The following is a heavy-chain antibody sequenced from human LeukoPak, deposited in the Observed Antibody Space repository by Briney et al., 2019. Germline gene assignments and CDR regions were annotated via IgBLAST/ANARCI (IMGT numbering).Heavy chain of an antibody. CDR1: GYNFSTSW. CDR3: AKHPSGNSYLPLDC. CDR2: IYPGDSDT. D-gene: IGHD1-26*01. V-gene: IGHV5-51*01. Sequence: GESLKISCKGSGYNFSTSWIGWVRQMPGKGLEWMGVIYPGDSDTMYSPSFQGQVTLSADKSISTAYLQWNTLKASDTATYYCAKHPSGNSYLPLDCWGRGTLVTVSS. J-gene: IGHJ4*02.